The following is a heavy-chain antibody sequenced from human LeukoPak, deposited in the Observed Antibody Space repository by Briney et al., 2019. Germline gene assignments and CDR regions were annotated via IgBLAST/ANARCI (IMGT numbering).Heavy chain of an antibody. J-gene: IGHJ5*02. CDR3: ARDLGQYYDTSDNWFDP. V-gene: IGHV3-33*08. D-gene: IGHD3-22*01. Sequence: LSLTCAVYGGSFSGYYWSWIRQPPGKGLEWVAFIRNDGRNKYYADSVKGRFTISRDNAKNTLNLQMNSLRAEDTAVYYCARDLGQYYDTSDNWFDPWGQGTLVTVSS. CDR1: GGSFSGYY. CDR2: IRNDGRNK.